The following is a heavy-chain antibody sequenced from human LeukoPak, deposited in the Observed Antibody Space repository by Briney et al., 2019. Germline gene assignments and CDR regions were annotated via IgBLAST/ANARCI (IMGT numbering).Heavy chain of an antibody. D-gene: IGHD5-18*01. J-gene: IGHJ4*02. CDR3: ASGYSYGYVGY. CDR2: IIPIFGTA. V-gene: IGHV1-69*05. Sequence: SVKVSCKASGGTFSSYAISWVRQAPGQGLEWMGGIIPIFGTANYAQKFQGRVTTTTDESTSTAYMELSSLRSEDTAVYYCASGYSYGYVGYWRQGTLVTVSS. CDR1: GGTFSSYA.